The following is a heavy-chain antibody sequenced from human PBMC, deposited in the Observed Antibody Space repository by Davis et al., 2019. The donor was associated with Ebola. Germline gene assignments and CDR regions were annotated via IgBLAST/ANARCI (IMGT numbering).Heavy chain of an antibody. V-gene: IGHV1-2*02. CDR1: GYTFTGYY. CDR3: ARESGNIAAAFADLDY. CDR2: INPNSGGT. Sequence: ASVKVSCKASGYTFTGYYMHWVRQAPGQGLEWMGWINPNSGGTNYAQKFQGRVTMTRDTSISTAYMELSRLRSDDTAVYYCARESGNIAAAFADLDYWGQGTLVTVSS. J-gene: IGHJ4*02. D-gene: IGHD6-13*01.